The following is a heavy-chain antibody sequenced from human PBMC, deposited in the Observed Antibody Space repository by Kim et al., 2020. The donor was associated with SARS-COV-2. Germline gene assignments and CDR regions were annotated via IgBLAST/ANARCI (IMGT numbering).Heavy chain of an antibody. D-gene: IGHD1-26*01. V-gene: IGHV5-51*01. CDR2: IYPGDSDT. J-gene: IGHJ4*02. CDR3: ARAPSGTLTPYYFDF. CDR1: GYSFTNYW. Sequence: GESLKISCTASGYSFTNYWIGWVRQMPGKGLEWMGIIYPGDSDTKYSPSFQGQVTISADESLSTGYLQWRSLKASDTATYYCARAPSGTLTPYYFDFRGQ.